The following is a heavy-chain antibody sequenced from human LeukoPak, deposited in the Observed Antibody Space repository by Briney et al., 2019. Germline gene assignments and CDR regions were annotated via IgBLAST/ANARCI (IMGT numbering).Heavy chain of an antibody. V-gene: IGHV1-2*02. J-gene: IGHJ4*02. CDR2: INPNSGGT. CDR3: ARERGSFIYFDY. Sequence: ASVKVSCKASGYTFTGYYMRWVRQAPGQGLEWMGWINPNSGGTNYAQKFQGRVTMTRDTSISTAYMELSRLRSDDTAVYYCARERGSFIYFDYWGQGTLVTVSS. CDR1: GYTFTGYY. D-gene: IGHD1-26*01.